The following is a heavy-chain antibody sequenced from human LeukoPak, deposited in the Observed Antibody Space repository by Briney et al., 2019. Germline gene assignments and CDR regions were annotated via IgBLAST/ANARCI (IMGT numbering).Heavy chain of an antibody. J-gene: IGHJ4*02. V-gene: IGHV3-74*01. Sequence: PGGSLRLSCAASGFTFSNYWMHWVRQAPGKGLVWVSRISSDGSSTNYADSVKGRFTISRDNAKNTLYLQVNSLRAEDTAVYYCAKSRWATAGTDYWGQGTLVTVSS. CDR3: AKSRWATAGTDY. D-gene: IGHD6-13*01. CDR2: ISSDGSST. CDR1: GFTFSNYW.